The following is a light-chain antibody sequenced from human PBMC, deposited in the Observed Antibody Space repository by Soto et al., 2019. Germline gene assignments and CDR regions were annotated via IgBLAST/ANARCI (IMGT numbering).Light chain of an antibody. CDR1: QSVLSRSNKKNY. CDR3: QQYYSDKYT. J-gene: IGKJ2*01. V-gene: IGKV4-1*01. CDR2: WAS. Sequence: DFVMTQSPDYLALSLGERATISCKSSQSVLSRSNKKNYLAWYQQKPGQPPKILMSWASTRGSGVPDRFSGSGSGTDFTLTINSLQAEDAAVYYCQQYYSDKYTFGQGTKLEI.